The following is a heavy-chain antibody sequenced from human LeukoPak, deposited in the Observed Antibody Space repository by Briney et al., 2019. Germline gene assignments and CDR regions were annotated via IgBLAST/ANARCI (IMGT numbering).Heavy chain of an antibody. CDR2: INPSGGST. D-gene: IGHD3-10*01. Sequence: ASVKVSCKASGYTFTSYYMHWVRQAPGQGLEWMGIINPSGGSTSYAQKFQGRVTMTRDTSTGTVYMELSSLRSEDTAVYYCARGAMVRVVTRYYYFDYWGQGTLVTVSS. J-gene: IGHJ4*02. CDR3: ARGAMVRVVTRYYYFDY. CDR1: GYTFTSYY. V-gene: IGHV1-46*01.